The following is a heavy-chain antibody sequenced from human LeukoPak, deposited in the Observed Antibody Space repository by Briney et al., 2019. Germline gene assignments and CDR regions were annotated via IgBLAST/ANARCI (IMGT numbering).Heavy chain of an antibody. CDR1: GYTFTSYD. Sequence: ASVKVSCKASGYTFTSYDINWVRQATGQGLEWMGWISAYNGNTNYAQKLQGRVTMTTDTSTSTAYMELRSLRSDDTAVYYCARVALVVPAFDPWGQGTLVTVSS. V-gene: IGHV1-18*01. CDR3: ARVALVVPAFDP. D-gene: IGHD2-2*01. CDR2: ISAYNGNT. J-gene: IGHJ5*02.